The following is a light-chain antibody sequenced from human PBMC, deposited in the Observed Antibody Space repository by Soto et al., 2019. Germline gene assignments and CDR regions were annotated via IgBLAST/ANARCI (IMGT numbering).Light chain of an antibody. J-gene: IGKJ5*01. CDR1: QSVGSSF. V-gene: IGKV3-20*01. CDR3: QQYGNSPPFT. CDR2: AAS. Sequence: IVLTQSPGTLSLSPGERATLSCRASQSVGSSFLTWYQQKPGQAPRLLIYAASSRATGIPDRFSGSGSGTDFTLTISRLEPEDFAMYYCQQYGNSPPFTFGQGTRLEIK.